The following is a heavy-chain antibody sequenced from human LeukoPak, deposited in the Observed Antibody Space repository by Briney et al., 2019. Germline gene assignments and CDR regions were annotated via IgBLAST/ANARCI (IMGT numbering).Heavy chain of an antibody. V-gene: IGHV3-53*01. D-gene: IGHD5-24*01. CDR2: IYSGGST. Sequence: EGSLRLSCAASGFTVSSNYMSWVRQAPGKGLEWVSVIYSGGSTYYADSVKGRFTISRDNSKNTLYLQMNSLRAEDTAVFYCARVEAVATIGYYFNYWGQGTLVTVSS. CDR3: ARVEAVATIGYYFNY. CDR1: GFTVSSNY. J-gene: IGHJ4*02.